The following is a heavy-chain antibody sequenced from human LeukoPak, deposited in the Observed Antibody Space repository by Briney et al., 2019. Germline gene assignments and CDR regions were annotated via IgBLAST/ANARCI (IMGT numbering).Heavy chain of an antibody. CDR3: ARIFGCSSTSCYKGYMDV. D-gene: IGHD2-2*01. CDR2: INTAETDK. V-gene: IGHV3-74*03. J-gene: IGHJ6*03. Sequence: GGSLRLSCAASGFSFRDHWMHWVRQVPGKRLMWVSRINTAETDKSYADSVKGRFTIARDNAKSTLYLQMNSLRAEDTAVYYCARIFGCSSTSCYKGYMDVWGKGTTVTVSS. CDR1: GFSFRDHW.